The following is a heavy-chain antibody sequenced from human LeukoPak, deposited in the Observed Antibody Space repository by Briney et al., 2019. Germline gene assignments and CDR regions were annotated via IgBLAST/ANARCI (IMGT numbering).Heavy chain of an antibody. Sequence: ASVKVSCKASGYTFTDYGISWMRQAPGQGLEWMGWISVYNGNTNYAQKFQGRVTITTDESTSTAYMELSSLRSEDTAVYYCARDWDDFPERHAFDIWGQGTMVTDSS. J-gene: IGHJ3*02. CDR1: GYTFTDYG. D-gene: IGHD3-3*01. CDR2: ISVYNGNT. V-gene: IGHV1-18*01. CDR3: ARDWDDFPERHAFDI.